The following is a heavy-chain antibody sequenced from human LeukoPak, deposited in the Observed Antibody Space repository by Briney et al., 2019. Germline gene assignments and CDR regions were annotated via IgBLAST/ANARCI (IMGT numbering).Heavy chain of an antibody. CDR2: IYYSGST. Sequence: SETLSLTCTVSGGSISSGGYYWSCIRQHPGKGLECIGYIYYSGSTYYNPSLKSRVTISVDTSKNQFSLKLSSVTAADTAVYYCARDRGNYYGSGTLDYWGQGTLVTVSS. CDR3: ARDRGNYYGSGTLDY. CDR1: GGSISSGGYY. J-gene: IGHJ4*02. D-gene: IGHD3-10*01. V-gene: IGHV4-31*03.